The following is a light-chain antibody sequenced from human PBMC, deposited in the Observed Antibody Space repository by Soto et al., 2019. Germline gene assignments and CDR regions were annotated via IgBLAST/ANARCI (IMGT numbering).Light chain of an antibody. V-gene: IGKV3-20*01. CDR2: GAS. Sequence: EIVLTQSPVTLSLSPGERATLSCRASQSVSSDLVWNQQKPGQAPRLLISGASNTATGIPDRLSGSGSGTDFTLTISRLEPEDFAVYYCQQYGSSGTFGQGTKVDIK. CDR3: QQYGSSGT. CDR1: QSVSSD. J-gene: IGKJ1*01.